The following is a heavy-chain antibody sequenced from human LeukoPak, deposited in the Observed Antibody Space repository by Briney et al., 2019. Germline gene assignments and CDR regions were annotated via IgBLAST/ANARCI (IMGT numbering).Heavy chain of an antibody. Sequence: SETLSLTCTVSGVSVTTNFWSWLRQPPGKGLEWIGNIYHSESTNYYPSLESRVTISLDTSKNQLSLKLSSVTAADTAVYYCAGASQWLAFNYWSQGTLVTVSS. CDR2: IYHSEST. D-gene: IGHD6-19*01. J-gene: IGHJ4*02. CDR3: AGASQWLAFNY. V-gene: IGHV4-59*02. CDR1: GVSVTTNF.